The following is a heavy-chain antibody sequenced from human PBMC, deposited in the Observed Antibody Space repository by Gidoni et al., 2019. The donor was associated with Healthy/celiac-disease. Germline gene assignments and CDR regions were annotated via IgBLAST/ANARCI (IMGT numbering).Heavy chain of an antibody. CDR2: ISGDGGST. D-gene: IGHD2-15*01. CDR3: AKDKSSRIHTPWFDP. Sequence: EVQLVESGGGVVQPGGSLRLSCAASGFTFDDYAMHWVRQAPGKGLEWVSLISGDGGSTYYADSVKGRFTISRDNSKNSLYLQMNSLRTEDTALYYCAKDKSSRIHTPWFDPWGQGTLVTVSS. CDR1: GFTFDDYA. V-gene: IGHV3-43*02. J-gene: IGHJ5*02.